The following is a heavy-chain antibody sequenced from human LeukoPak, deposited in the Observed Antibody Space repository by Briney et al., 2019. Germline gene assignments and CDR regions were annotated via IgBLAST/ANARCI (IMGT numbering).Heavy chain of an antibody. CDR2: VSYSGSS. D-gene: IGHD7-27*01. J-gene: IGHJ4*02. CDR1: GGSISNYY. CDR3: ARLQGRGDNYLDY. Sequence: SETLSLACTVSGGSISNYYWSWIRQPPGKRLEWIGYVSYSGSSSSNPSLESRVTISVDMSKNQFSLRLSSVTASDTTVYYCARLQGRGDNYLDYWGQGTLVTVSS. V-gene: IGHV4-59*08.